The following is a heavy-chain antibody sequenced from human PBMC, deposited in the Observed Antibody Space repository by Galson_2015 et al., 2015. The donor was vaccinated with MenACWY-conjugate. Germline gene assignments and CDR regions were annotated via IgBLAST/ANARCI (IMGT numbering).Heavy chain of an antibody. CDR2: TNTHDGGA. V-gene: IGHV1-2*06. Sequence: SVKVSCRASGYTFTGYYMHWLRQTPGQGFEWMGRTNTHDGGAKFAQKFQGRVIMTRDTSITTAYMELSSLNSEDTAVYFCARLTGGRFDLWGQGTLVTVSS. D-gene: IGHD7-27*01. J-gene: IGHJ4*02. CDR3: ARLTGGRFDL. CDR1: GYTFTGYY.